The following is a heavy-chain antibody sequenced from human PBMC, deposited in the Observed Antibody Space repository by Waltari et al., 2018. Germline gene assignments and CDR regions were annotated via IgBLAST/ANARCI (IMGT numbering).Heavy chain of an antibody. D-gene: IGHD3-3*01. CDR2: FDPEDGET. J-gene: IGHJ4*02. CDR3: ATEGVYDFWSGFDY. Sequence: QVQLVQSGAEVTKPGASVKVSCTVSGYTLTDLSMHGVRQAPGKGLEWMGGFDPEDGETIYAQKFQGRVTMTEDTSTDTAYMELSSLRSEDTAVYYCATEGVYDFWSGFDYWGQGTLVTVSS. CDR1: GYTLTDLS. V-gene: IGHV1-24*01.